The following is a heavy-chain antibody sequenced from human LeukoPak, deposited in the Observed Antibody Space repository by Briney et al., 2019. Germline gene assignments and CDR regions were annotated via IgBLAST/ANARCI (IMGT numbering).Heavy chain of an antibody. CDR3: AKFSGYSYGGWFDQ. CDR2: IFPTSREI. Sequence: GGSLRLSCAASGFTFSSFAMIWVRQPPGKGLEWVSSIFPTSREIHYADSVRGRFTISRDNSKSTLSLQMNSLRAEDTAVYYCAKFSGYSYGGWFDQWGPGTLVTVSS. CDR1: GFTFSSFA. D-gene: IGHD5-18*01. V-gene: IGHV3-23*01. J-gene: IGHJ5*02.